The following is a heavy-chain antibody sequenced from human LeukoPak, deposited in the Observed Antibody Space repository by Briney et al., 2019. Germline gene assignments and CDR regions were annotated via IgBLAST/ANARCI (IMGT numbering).Heavy chain of an antibody. V-gene: IGHV3-48*03. CDR1: GFTFSSYE. CDR3: AELGITMIGGA. D-gene: IGHD3-10*02. Sequence: GGSLRLSCAASGFTFSSYEMNWVRQAPGKGLEWVSYISRNGTTIYYADSVKGRFTISRDNAINSLYLQMNSLRAEDTAVYYCAELGITMIGGAWGKGTTVTISS. CDR2: ISRNGTTI. J-gene: IGHJ6*04.